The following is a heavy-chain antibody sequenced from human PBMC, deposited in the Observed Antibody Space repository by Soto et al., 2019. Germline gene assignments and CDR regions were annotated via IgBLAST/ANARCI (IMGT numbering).Heavy chain of an antibody. V-gene: IGHV1-18*01. CDR3: ARHYGSGSYLGSYFDY. D-gene: IGHD3-10*01. CDR1: GYTFTSYG. Sequence: RASVKVSCKASGYTFTSYGISWVRQAPGQGLEWMGWISAYNGNTNYAQKLQGRVTMTTDTSTSTAYMELRSLRSDDTAVYYCARHYGSGSYLGSYFDYWGQGTLVTVSS. J-gene: IGHJ4*02. CDR2: ISAYNGNT.